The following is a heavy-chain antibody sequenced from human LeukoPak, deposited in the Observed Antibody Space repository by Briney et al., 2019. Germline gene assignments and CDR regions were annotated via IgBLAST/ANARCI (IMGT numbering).Heavy chain of an antibody. CDR2: LSGGGDSR. D-gene: IGHD3-10*01. V-gene: IGHV3-23*01. J-gene: IGHJ4*02. Sequence: GGSLRLSCAASGFAFSNYAMSWVRQAPGKGLEWVSSLSGGGDSRYYADSVMGRFTISRDNSKNTLYLQMNSLRAEDTAVYYCAKAVRSMVTGGGYFDSWGQGTLDTVSS. CDR1: GFAFSNYA. CDR3: AKAVRSMVTGGGYFDS.